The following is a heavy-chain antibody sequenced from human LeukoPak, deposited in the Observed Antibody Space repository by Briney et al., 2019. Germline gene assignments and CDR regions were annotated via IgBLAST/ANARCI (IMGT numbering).Heavy chain of an antibody. CDR1: GYTFTSNY. D-gene: IGHD2-21*01. CDR3: ARDYGPYPGCSWFDP. Sequence: ASVNVSCKASGYTFTSNYIHWVRQAPGQGLEWMGRINCNGGGTSYAQKFQGRVTMTRDTSISTAYMELDRLTSDDTAVYYCARDYGPYPGCSWFDPWGQGTLVTVSS. CDR2: INCNGGGT. J-gene: IGHJ5*02. V-gene: IGHV1-2*06.